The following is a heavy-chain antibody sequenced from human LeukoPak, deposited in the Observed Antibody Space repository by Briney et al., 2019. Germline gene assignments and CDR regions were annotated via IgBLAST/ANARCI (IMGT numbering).Heavy chain of an antibody. Sequence: SETLSLTCTVSGGSISSSSYYWGWIRQPPGKGLEWIGSIYYSGSTYYNPSLKSRVTISVDTSKNQFSLKLSSVTAADTAVYYCARHAEFAFWSGQYYFDYWGQGTLVTVSS. J-gene: IGHJ4*02. D-gene: IGHD3-3*01. V-gene: IGHV4-39*01. CDR2: IYYSGST. CDR3: ARHAEFAFWSGQYYFDY. CDR1: GGSISSSSYY.